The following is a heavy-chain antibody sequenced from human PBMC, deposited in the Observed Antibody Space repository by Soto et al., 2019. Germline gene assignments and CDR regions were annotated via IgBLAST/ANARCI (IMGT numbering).Heavy chain of an antibody. J-gene: IGHJ6*02. D-gene: IGHD3-16*01. CDR1: GGTFSSYT. V-gene: IGHV1-69*02. CDR3: ASEFKDHFGDYYYGMDV. CDR2: IIPILGIA. Sequence: QVPLVQSGAEVKKPGSSVKVSCKASGGTFSSYTISWVRQAPGQGLEWMGRIIPILGIANYAQKFQGRVTITADKSTSTAYMELSSLRSEDTAVYYCASEFKDHFGDYYYGMDVWGQGTTVTVSS.